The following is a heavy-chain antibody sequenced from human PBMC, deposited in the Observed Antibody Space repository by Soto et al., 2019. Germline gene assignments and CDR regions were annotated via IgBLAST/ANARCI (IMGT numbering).Heavy chain of an antibody. CDR1: GFTFSSYG. J-gene: IGHJ4*02. D-gene: IGHD6-13*01. V-gene: IGHV3-30*18. CDR2: ISYDGSNK. Sequence: QVQLVESGGGVVQPGRSLRLSCAASGFTFSSYGMHWVRQAPGKGLEWVAVISYDGSNKYYADSVKGRFTISRDNSKNTLYLQMNSLRAEDTAVYYCAKSGLAAATYYFDHWGQGTLVTVSS. CDR3: AKSGLAAATYYFDH.